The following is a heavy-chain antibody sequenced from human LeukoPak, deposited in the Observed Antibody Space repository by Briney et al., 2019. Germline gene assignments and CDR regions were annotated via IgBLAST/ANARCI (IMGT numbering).Heavy chain of an antibody. CDR3: ARHQSYYDILTGTHYYYGMDV. V-gene: IGHV5-51*01. CDR1: GYSFTGYW. CDR2: IYPGDSDT. J-gene: IGHJ6*02. Sequence: GESLKISCKGSGYSFTGYWIGWVRQMPGKGLEWMGIIYPGDSDTRYSPSFQGQVTISADKSISTAYLQWSSLKASDTAMYYCARHQSYYDILTGTHYYYGMDVWGQGTTVTVSS. D-gene: IGHD3-9*01.